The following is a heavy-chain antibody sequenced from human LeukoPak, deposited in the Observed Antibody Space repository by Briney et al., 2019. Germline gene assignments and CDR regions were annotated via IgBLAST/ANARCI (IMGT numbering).Heavy chain of an antibody. Sequence: GGSLRLSCAASGFTLSNYWMIWVRQAPGKGLEWVAHIKQDGGETYYVDSVKGRFSISRDNAKNSLYLQMDSLRAEDTAVYYCVRSLTGAFDLWGQGTMVTVSS. V-gene: IGHV3-7*01. J-gene: IGHJ3*01. CDR2: IKQDGGET. D-gene: IGHD1-1*01. CDR3: VRSLTGAFDL. CDR1: GFTLSNYW.